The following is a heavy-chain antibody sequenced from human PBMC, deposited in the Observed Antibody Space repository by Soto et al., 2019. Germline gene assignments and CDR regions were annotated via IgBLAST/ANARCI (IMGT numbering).Heavy chain of an antibody. CDR2: IRSKAYGGTT. CDR1: GFTFGDYA. Sequence: SLRLSCTASGFTFGDYAMSWVRQAPGKGLEWVGFIRSKAYGGTTEYAASVKGRFTISRDDSKSIAYLQMNSLKTEDTAVYYCTRVDWYNWNCAFDYWGQGTLVTVSS. D-gene: IGHD1-7*01. V-gene: IGHV3-49*04. CDR3: TRVDWYNWNCAFDY. J-gene: IGHJ4*02.